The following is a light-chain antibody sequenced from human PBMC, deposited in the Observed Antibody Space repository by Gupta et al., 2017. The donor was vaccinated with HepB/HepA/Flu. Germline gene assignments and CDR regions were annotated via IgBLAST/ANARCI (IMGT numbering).Light chain of an antibody. CDR3: SSYTSSSTVV. CDR1: SSDVGGYNY. CDR2: DVS. Sequence: SALTQPASVSGSPGQSLTISCTGTSSDVGGYNYVSWYQQQPDKAPKLMIYDVSNRPSGVSNRFSGSTSGNTASLTISGLQAEDEADYYCSSYTSSSTVVFGGGTKLTVL. V-gene: IGLV2-14*03. J-gene: IGLJ2*01.